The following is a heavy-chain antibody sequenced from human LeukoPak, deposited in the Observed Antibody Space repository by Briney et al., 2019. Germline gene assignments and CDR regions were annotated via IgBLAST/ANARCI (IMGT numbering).Heavy chain of an antibody. V-gene: IGHV3-23*01. CDR1: GFTFSSYG. D-gene: IGHD3-10*01. J-gene: IGHJ6*03. Sequence: QSGGSLRLSCTASGFTFSSYGMSWVRQAPGKGLEWVSAISGSGGSTYYADSVKGRFTISRDNSKNTLYLQMNSLRAEDTAVYYCAKEGERWFGPSYYMDVWGKGTTVTISS. CDR2: ISGSGGST. CDR3: AKEGERWFGPSYYMDV.